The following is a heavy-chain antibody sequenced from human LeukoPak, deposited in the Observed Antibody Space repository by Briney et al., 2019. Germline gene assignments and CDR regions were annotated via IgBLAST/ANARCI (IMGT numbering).Heavy chain of an antibody. V-gene: IGHV3-23*01. J-gene: IGHJ4*02. Sequence: PAGGSLRLSCAASRFTFSNYAMTWVRKAPGKGLEWVSILSDSGVYTYYADSVNGRLTISRDNSNNMLCLQLNSLRAEDTAVYYCAKKAHYDAYAKYFDYWGQGTLVTVSP. CDR1: RFTFSNYA. CDR3: AKKAHYDAYAKYFDY. CDR2: LSDSGVYT. D-gene: IGHD4-17*01.